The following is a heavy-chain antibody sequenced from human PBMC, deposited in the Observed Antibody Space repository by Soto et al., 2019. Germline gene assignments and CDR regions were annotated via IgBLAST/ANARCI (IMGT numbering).Heavy chain of an antibody. D-gene: IGHD6-13*01. J-gene: IGHJ4*02. CDR1: GFTFGDYY. CDR2: ISTRGSTT. CDR3: ARLRRGSNWYLDY. Sequence: LRLSCAASGFTFGDYYMSWIRQAPGKGLEWVAYISTRGSTTHYADSMKGRFTISRDNAKNSLYLQTTSPRAEDTAVYYCARLRRGSNWYLDYWGQGTLVTVSS. V-gene: IGHV3-11*01.